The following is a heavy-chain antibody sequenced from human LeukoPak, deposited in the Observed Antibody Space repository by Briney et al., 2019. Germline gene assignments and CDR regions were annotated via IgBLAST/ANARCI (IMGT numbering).Heavy chain of an antibody. CDR2: ISSDGSNT. CDR3: AKRGDGGAWYDY. V-gene: IGHV3-74*01. J-gene: IGHJ4*02. D-gene: IGHD6-19*01. Sequence: PGGSLRLSCAVSGFTFSSYWMDWVRQVPGKGLVWVSRISSDGSNTAYADSVKGRFTISRDNAKNTMYLQMSSLRAEDTAVYYCAKRGDGGAWYDYCGQGTLVIVSS. CDR1: GFTFSSYW.